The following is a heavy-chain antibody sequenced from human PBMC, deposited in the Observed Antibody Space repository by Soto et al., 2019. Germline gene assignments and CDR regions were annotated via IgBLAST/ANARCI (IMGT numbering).Heavy chain of an antibody. D-gene: IGHD3-9*01. CDR3: ARLGILTGPGDY. CDR1: GYSFTTFL. CDR2: IYPGDSDT. Sequence: GGALKISCKGSGYSFTTFLIGWGGQMPGKGLEWMGIIYPGDSDTRYSPSFQGQVTISADKSISTAYLQWSSLKASDTAMYYCARLGILTGPGDYWGQGTLVTVSS. J-gene: IGHJ4*02. V-gene: IGHV5-51*01.